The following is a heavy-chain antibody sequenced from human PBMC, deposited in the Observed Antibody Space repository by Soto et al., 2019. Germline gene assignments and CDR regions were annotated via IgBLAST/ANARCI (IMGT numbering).Heavy chain of an antibody. D-gene: IGHD5-12*01. CDR3: AKGGAEMATITWYYYGMDV. CDR1: GFTFSSYG. Sequence: PGGSLRLSCAASGFTFSSYGMHWVRQAPGKGLEWVAVISYDGSNKYYADSVKGRFTISRDNSKNTLYLQMNSLRAEDTAVYYCAKGGAEMATITWYYYGMDVWGQGTTVTVSS. J-gene: IGHJ6*02. CDR2: ISYDGSNK. V-gene: IGHV3-30*18.